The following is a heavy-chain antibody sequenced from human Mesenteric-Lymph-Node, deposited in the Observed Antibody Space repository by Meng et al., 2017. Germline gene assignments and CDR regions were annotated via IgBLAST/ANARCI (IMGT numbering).Heavy chain of an antibody. Sequence: GESLKISCAASGFTFSSYAMHWVRQAPGKGLEWVAVISYDGSNKYYADSVKGRFTISRDNSKNTLYLQMNSLRAEDTAVYYCAREEGGEGNGMDVWGQGTTVTVSS. D-gene: IGHD1-26*01. CDR1: GFTFSSYA. V-gene: IGHV3-30*04. CDR3: AREEGGEGNGMDV. CDR2: ISYDGSNK. J-gene: IGHJ6*02.